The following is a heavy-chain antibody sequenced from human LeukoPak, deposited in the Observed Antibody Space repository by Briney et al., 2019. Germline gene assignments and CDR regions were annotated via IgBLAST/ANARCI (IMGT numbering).Heavy chain of an antibody. Sequence: SQTLLLTCAMSGGSVSTNTGAWNWIRQSPSIGLEWLGRTYYRSQWHNEYAVSVKSRINVTPDTSKNQVSLQPNSVTLEDTAVYYCARGGSFAFDIWGQGTMVTVSA. D-gene: IGHD2-15*01. CDR1: GGSVSTNTGA. J-gene: IGHJ3*02. CDR2: TYYRSQWHN. V-gene: IGHV6-1*01. CDR3: ARGGSFAFDI.